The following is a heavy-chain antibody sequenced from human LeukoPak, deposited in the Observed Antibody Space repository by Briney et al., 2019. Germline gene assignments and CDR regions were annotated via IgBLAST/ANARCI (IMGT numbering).Heavy chain of an antibody. J-gene: IGHJ4*02. CDR3: ARESRHGSYYDY. CDR2: INPTGGST. V-gene: IGHV1-46*01. Sequence: ASVKVSCKASGYTFTSYYMHWVRQAPGQGREWMGIINPTGGSTSYAQTFQGRVTMTRDTSTSTVYMELSSLRSEDTAVYYCARESRHGSYYDYWGQGTLVTVSS. CDR1: GYTFTSYY. D-gene: IGHD1-26*01.